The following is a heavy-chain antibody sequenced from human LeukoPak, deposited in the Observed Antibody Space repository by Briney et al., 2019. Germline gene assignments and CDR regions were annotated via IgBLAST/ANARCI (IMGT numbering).Heavy chain of an antibody. CDR2: IIPIFGTA. V-gene: IGHV1-69*13. CDR3: AREMATEPYYFDY. D-gene: IGHD5-24*01. Sequence: SVKVSCTASGGTFSSYAISWVRQAPGQGLEWMGGIIPIFGTANYAQKFQGRVTITADESTSTAYMELSSLRSEDTAVYYCAREMATEPYYFDYWGQGTLVTVSS. CDR1: GGTFSSYA. J-gene: IGHJ4*02.